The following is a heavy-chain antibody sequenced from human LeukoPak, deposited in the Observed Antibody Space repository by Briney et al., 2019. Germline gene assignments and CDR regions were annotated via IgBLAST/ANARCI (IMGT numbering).Heavy chain of an antibody. CDR2: IYSGGST. CDR3: ARDEKDTAMVRDYYYYGMDV. V-gene: IGHV3-53*01. Sequence: PGGSLRLSCAASGFTVSSNYMSWVRQAPGKGLEWVSVIYSGGSTYYADSVKGRFTISRDNAKNSLYLQMNSLRAEDTAVYYCARDEKDTAMVRDYYYYGMDVWGQGTTVTVSS. J-gene: IGHJ6*02. CDR1: GFTVSSNY. D-gene: IGHD5-18*01.